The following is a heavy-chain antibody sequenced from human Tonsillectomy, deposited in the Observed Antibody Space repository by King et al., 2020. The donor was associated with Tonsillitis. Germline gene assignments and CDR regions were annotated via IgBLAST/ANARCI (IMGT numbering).Heavy chain of an antibody. CDR2: INYNSGGI. Sequence: VQLVESGGGLVQPGGSLRLFCAASGFPFDQFSIHWGRQAPWKVLEWVSGINYNSGGIVDADFVKGRFTISIDNAKNSVYLQMDRLRPEDTALYFCSRADHYDFWTGCSFDNWGQGTLVTVSS. CDR1: GFPFDQFS. J-gene: IGHJ4*02. CDR3: SRADHYDFWTGCSFDN. V-gene: IGHV3-9*01. D-gene: IGHD3-3*01.